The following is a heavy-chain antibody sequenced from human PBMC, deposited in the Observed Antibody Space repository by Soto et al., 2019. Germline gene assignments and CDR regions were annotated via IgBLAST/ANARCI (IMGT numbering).Heavy chain of an antibody. J-gene: IGHJ6*03. D-gene: IGHD3-3*01. CDR3: ARHGIPLKPHYDFWSGSLSPDYYMDV. CDR2: IYYSGST. CDR1: GCSISSSSYY. V-gene: IGHV4-39*01. Sequence: SETLSLTCTVSGCSISSSSYYWGWIRQPPGKGLEWIGSIYYSGSTYYNPSLKSRVTISVDTSKNQFSLKLSSVTAADTAVYYCARHGIPLKPHYDFWSGSLSPDYYMDVWGKGTTVTVSS.